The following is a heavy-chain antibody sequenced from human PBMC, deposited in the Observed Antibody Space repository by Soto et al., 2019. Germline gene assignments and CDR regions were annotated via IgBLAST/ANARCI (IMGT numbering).Heavy chain of an antibody. V-gene: IGHV4-31*03. D-gene: IGHD3-16*02. CDR1: GASMSSSAHY. CDR2: ISYLGDT. J-gene: IGHJ4*02. CDR3: ARSDGWGNCRECLFRF. Sequence: QVQLQESGPGLVRPSQTLSLTCTVSGASMSSSAHYWSWVRQHPGKGLERIGYISYLGDTYYNPPLRSRITISADMSKNRFSLELSSVTAADTAGDYCARSDGWGNCRECLFRFWGQGTMVTVSS.